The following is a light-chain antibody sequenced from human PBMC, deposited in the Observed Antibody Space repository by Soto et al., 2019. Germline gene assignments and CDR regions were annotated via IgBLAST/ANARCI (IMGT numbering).Light chain of an antibody. V-gene: IGKV1-5*01. J-gene: IGKJ5*01. CDR2: DAS. CDR3: QHLNTYPIT. CDR1: QNIGTS. Sequence: DIQMTQSPSTLSASVGDRVTITCRASQNIGTSLAWYQQTPGKAPKLLISDASTLESGVPSRFGGSGSGTEFTLSITSLQPEDFATYYCQHLNTYPITFGPGTRLEIK.